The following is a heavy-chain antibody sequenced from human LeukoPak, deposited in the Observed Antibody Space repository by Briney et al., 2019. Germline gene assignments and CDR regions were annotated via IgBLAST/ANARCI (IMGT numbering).Heavy chain of an antibody. CDR2: INPSGGST. V-gene: IGHV1-46*01. D-gene: IGHD2/OR15-2a*01. J-gene: IGHJ4*02. Sequence: GASVKVSCKASGYTFTSYYMHWVRQAPGQGLEWMGIINPSGGSTSYAQKLQGRVTMTRDTSTSTVYMELSSLRSEDTAVYYCARSPPANIPDDYWGQGTLVTVSS. CDR3: ARSPPANIPDDY. CDR1: GYTFTSYY.